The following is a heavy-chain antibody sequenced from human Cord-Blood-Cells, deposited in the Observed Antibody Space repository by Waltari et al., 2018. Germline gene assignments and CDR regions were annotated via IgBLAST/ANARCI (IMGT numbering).Heavy chain of an antibody. CDR2: ISYDGSNK. J-gene: IGHJ3*02. Sequence: QVQLVESGGGVVQPGRSLRLSCAASGFTFSSYAMHWVRQAPGKGVGWVAVISYDGSNKYYADSVKGRFTISRDNSKNTLYLQMNSLRAEDTAVYYCAREGRAADAFDIWGQGTMVTVSS. CDR3: AREGRAADAFDI. D-gene: IGHD6-13*01. V-gene: IGHV3-30*04. CDR1: GFTFSSYA.